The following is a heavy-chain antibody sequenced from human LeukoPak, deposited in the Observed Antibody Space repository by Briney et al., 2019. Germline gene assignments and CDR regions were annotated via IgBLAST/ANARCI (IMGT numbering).Heavy chain of an antibody. J-gene: IGHJ4*02. CDR3: ARNPVVTYVDY. D-gene: IGHD4-23*01. CDR2: IYYSGST. CDR1: GGSISSYY. V-gene: IGHV4-59*08. Sequence: SETLSLTCTVSGGSISSYYWSWIRQPPGEGVEWTGYIYYSGSTNYNPSLKSRVTISVDTSKNQFSLKLSSVTAADTAVYYCARNPVVTYVDYWGQGTLVTVSS.